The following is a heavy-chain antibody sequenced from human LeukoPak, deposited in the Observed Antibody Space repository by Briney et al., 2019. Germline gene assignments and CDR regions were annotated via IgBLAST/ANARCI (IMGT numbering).Heavy chain of an antibody. J-gene: IGHJ6*02. CDR1: GYTFTSYD. V-gene: IGHV1-8*01. CDR3: ARGHYGSGSRYYYYGMDV. D-gene: IGHD3-10*01. CDR2: MNTNSGNT. Sequence: ASVTVSCKASGYTFTSYDINWVRQATGQGLEWMGWMNTNSGNTGYAQKFQGRVTMTRNTSISTAYMELSSLRSEATAVYYCARGHYGSGSRYYYYGMDVWGQGTTVTVSS.